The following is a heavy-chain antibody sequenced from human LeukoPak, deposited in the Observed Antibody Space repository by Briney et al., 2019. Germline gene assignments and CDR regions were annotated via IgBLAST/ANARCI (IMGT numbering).Heavy chain of an antibody. CDR1: GGSISSYY. CDR2: IYYSGST. CDR3: ARRVEAGYFL. J-gene: IGHJ4*02. Sequence: SETLSLTCTVSGGSISSYYWSWIRQPPGKGLEWIGYIYYSGSTNYNPSLKSRVTISVDTSKNQFSLKLSSVTAADTAVYYCARRVEAGYFLWGQGTLVTVSS. D-gene: IGHD3-9*01. V-gene: IGHV4-59*01.